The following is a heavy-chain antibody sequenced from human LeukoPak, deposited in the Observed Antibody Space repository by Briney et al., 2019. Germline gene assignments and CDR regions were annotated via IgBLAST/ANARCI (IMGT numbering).Heavy chain of an antibody. CDR1: GGTFSSYA. D-gene: IGHD3-3*01. J-gene: IGHJ4*02. Sequence: SVKVSCKASGGTFSSYAISWVRQAPGQGLEWMGGIIPIFGTANYAQKFQGRVTITADESTSIAYMELSSLRSEDTAVYYCARASTYYDFWSGYYFFDYWGQGTLVTVSS. V-gene: IGHV1-69*13. CDR2: IIPIFGTA. CDR3: ARASTYYDFWSGYYFFDY.